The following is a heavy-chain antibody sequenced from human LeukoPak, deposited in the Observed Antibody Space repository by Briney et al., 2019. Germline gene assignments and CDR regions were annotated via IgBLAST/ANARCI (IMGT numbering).Heavy chain of an antibody. V-gene: IGHV3-23*01. J-gene: IGHJ4*02. D-gene: IGHD5-18*01. Sequence: PGGSLRLSCAASGFTFDDYAMSWVRQAPGKGLEWVSAVSGSGGSTYYADSVKGRFTISRDNSKNTLYLQMNSLRAEDTAVYYCAKSSGYSYGYYFDYWGQGTLVTVSS. CDR3: AKSSGYSYGYYFDY. CDR1: GFTFDDYA. CDR2: VSGSGGST.